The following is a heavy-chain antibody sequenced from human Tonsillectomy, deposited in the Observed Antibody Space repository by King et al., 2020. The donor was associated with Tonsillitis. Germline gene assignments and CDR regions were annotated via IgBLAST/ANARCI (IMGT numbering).Heavy chain of an antibody. J-gene: IGHJ2*01. D-gene: IGHD3-10*01. CDR3: ARDMGSGSIYPWYFDL. CDR1: GFTFSSYS. V-gene: IGHV3-21*01. CDR2: ISSSSSYI. Sequence: VQLVESGGGVVQPGGSLRLSCAASGFTFSSYSMNWVRQAPGKGLEWVSSISSSSSYIYYADSVKGRFTISRDNAKNSLYLQMNSLRAEDTAVYYCARDMGSGSIYPWYFDLWGRGTLVTVSS.